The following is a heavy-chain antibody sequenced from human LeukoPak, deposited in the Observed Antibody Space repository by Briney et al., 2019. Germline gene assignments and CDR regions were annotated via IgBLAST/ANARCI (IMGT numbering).Heavy chain of an antibody. CDR3: AKGGKWDVTPFDY. Sequence: GGSLRLSCAASGFTFTSYSMNWVRQAPGKGLEWVSTINGGGSTYYADSVKGRFTISRDNSKNTLYLQVNSLRAEDTAVYYCAKGGKWDVTPFDYWGQGTLVTVSS. CDR1: GFTFTSYS. CDR2: INGGGST. J-gene: IGHJ4*02. V-gene: IGHV3-23*01. D-gene: IGHD1-26*01.